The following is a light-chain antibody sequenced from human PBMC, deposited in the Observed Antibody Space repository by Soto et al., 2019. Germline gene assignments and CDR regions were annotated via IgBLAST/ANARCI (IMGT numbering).Light chain of an antibody. CDR3: QHYNSYSEA. V-gene: IGKV1-5*03. CDR1: QSVTSS. Sequence: DIQMTQSPSTLSASVRDRVTITCRASQSVTSSLAWLQQKPGKAPKVLIYKASSLESGVSSRFSGSGSGTEFTLTISSLQPDDFATYYCQHYNSYSEAFGQGTKVDIK. CDR2: KAS. J-gene: IGKJ1*01.